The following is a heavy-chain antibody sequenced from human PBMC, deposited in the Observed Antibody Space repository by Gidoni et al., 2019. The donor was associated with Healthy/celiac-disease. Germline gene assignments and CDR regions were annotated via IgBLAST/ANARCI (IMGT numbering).Heavy chain of an antibody. D-gene: IGHD3-10*02. CDR3: ARDRVVRGSDY. CDR1: GFTVSSNY. J-gene: IGHJ4*02. CDR2: IYSGGST. V-gene: IGHV3-53*01. Sequence: VQLVDHGGGLIQPGGSLGLSCAAFGFTVSSNYMSWVPQAPGKGLEWVSVIYSGGSTYDADSVKGRVTISRYNSNNTLYLQMNSLRAEDTAVYYCARDRVVRGSDYWGQGTLVTVSS.